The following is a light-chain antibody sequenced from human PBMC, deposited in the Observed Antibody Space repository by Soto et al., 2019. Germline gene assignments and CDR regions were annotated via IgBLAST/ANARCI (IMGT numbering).Light chain of an antibody. J-gene: IGLJ1*01. Sequence: QSVLTQPPSASGTPGQRVTISCSGSSSNIGSDYVYWYQQLPGTAPKLLIPRNNQRPSGVPDRFSGSKSGTSASLAISGLQSGDEADYYCAAWDDSLSGYVFGTGTKLTVL. CDR2: RNN. CDR3: AAWDDSLSGYV. V-gene: IGLV1-47*01. CDR1: SSNIGSDY.